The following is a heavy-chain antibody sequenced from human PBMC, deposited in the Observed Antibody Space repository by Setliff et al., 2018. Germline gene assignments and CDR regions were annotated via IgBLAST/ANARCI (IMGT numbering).Heavy chain of an antibody. Sequence: PGGSLRLSCVASGFRFSSYAMNWVRQAPGKGLEWVSGVSGSGVNTFYADSVKGRFTISRDDSKNTLYLQMNSLRTEDTALYYCAKDLGVNFGELIAWGQGTLVTVS. CDR3: AKDLGVNFGELIA. CDR1: GFRFSSYA. CDR2: VSGSGVNT. D-gene: IGHD3-10*01. J-gene: IGHJ5*02. V-gene: IGHV3-23*01.